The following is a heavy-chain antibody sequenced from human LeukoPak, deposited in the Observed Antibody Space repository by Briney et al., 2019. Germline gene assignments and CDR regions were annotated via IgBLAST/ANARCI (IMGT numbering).Heavy chain of an antibody. V-gene: IGHV4-34*01. J-gene: IGHJ3*02. CDR2: INTSRST. D-gene: IGHD6-19*01. Sequence: PSETLSLTCAVYGGSFSSYYWSWIRQPPGKGLEWIGEINTSRSTNYNPSLKSRFTISVDTSKNQFSLKLSSVTAADTAVYYCASIPRSWLAGAFDIWGQGTMVTVSS. CDR1: GGSFSSYY. CDR3: ASIPRSWLAGAFDI.